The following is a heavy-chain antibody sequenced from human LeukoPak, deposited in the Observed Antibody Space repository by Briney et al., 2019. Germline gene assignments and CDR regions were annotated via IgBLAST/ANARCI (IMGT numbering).Heavy chain of an antibody. CDR3: ARVQGGGLPRWY. J-gene: IGHJ4*02. V-gene: IGHV3-66*01. D-gene: IGHD5/OR15-5a*01. CDR1: GFTVSSNY. Sequence: PGGSLRLSCAASGFTVSSNYMSWVRQAPGKGLEWVSVIYSDDSTYYADSVKGRFTISRDNSKNTVYLQMNSLRAEDTAVYYCARVQGGGLPRWYWGQGTLVTVSS. CDR2: IYSDDST.